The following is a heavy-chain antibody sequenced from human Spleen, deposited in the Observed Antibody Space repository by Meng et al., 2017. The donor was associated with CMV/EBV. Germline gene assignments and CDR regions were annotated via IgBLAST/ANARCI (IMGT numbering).Heavy chain of an antibody. CDR3: ARDRSNSDV. CDR1: GYNLVTFG. Sequence: FCKASGYNLVTFGMSWVRQAPGEGLEWMGWIKPDKGDTDYAQKFHDRITLTTDKSTNTVYMELRSLRSDDTAVYYCARDRSNSDVWGQGTLVTVSS. V-gene: IGHV1-18*01. D-gene: IGHD2-15*01. J-gene: IGHJ4*02. CDR2: IKPDKGDT.